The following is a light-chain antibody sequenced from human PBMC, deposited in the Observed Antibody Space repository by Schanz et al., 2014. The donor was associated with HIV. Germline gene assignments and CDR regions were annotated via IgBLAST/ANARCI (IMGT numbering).Light chain of an antibody. J-gene: IGKJ1*01. V-gene: IGKV3-20*01. CDR3: QQYGSSPWT. CDR1: QSVSSSY. Sequence: EIVLTQSPGTLSLSPGERATLSCRASQSVSSSYLAWYQQKPGQAPRLLIYGASSRATGIPDRFSGSGSGTXFTLTISRLEPEDYAVYYCQQYGSSPWTFGQGTRVDVK. CDR2: GAS.